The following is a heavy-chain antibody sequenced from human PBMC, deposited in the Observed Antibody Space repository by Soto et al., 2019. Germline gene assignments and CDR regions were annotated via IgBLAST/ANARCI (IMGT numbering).Heavy chain of an antibody. Sequence: GSSMLVRCNASGYTFTTCGIHWVRQAPGQSLEWMGWINTGNGGTAVSRRFRGRVTITRDTVATTVYMEVSSLTTEDTAVYYSARQDAFDVWGQGRMVPVSS. J-gene: IGHJ3*01. V-gene: IGHV1-3*04. CDR1: GYTFTTCG. CDR2: INTGNGGT. CDR3: ARQDAFDV.